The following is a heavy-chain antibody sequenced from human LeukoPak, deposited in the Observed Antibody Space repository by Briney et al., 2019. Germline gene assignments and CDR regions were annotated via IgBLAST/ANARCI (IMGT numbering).Heavy chain of an antibody. CDR2: IYYSGST. D-gene: IGHD3-10*01. J-gene: IGHJ5*02. V-gene: IGHV4-39*07. Sequence: SETLSLTCTVSGGSISSSSYYWGWIRQPPGKGLEWIGSIYYSGSTYYNPSLKSRVTISVDTSKNQFSLKLSSVTAADTAVYYCARNRFGTSNWFDPWGQGTLVTVSS. CDR1: GGSISSSSYY. CDR3: ARNRFGTSNWFDP.